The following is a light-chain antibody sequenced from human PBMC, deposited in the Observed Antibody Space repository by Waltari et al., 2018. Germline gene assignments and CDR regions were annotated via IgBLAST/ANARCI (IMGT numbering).Light chain of an antibody. CDR2: WAS. CDR1: QSLLYDIDNKDY. V-gene: IGKV4-1*01. J-gene: IGKJ2*02. Sequence: DIVMTQSPDSLAVSLGERATINCKSSQSLLYDIDNKDYLAWYQQKPGQPPKLLIHWASTRESGVPDRFSCSGSGTDFTLTISSLQADNVAVYYCQQYLRAPRTFAQGTGLEIK. CDR3: QQYLRAPRT.